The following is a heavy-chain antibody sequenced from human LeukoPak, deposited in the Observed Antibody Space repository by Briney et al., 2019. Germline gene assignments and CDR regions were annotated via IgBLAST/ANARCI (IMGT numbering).Heavy chain of an antibody. V-gene: IGHV1-18*04. CDR2: ISTYNGNT. Sequence: ASGKLSFNSSASTFTIYGISRVRHGHGQGQERMGWISTYNGNTNYAKKYPGRVTITIATSTRKTNMEMRSLRSEDTGVYYCARDRLVVVTGPYDYWGQGTLVTVSS. J-gene: IGHJ4*02. CDR1: ASTFTIYG. D-gene: IGHD2-2*01. CDR3: ARDRLVVVTGPYDY.